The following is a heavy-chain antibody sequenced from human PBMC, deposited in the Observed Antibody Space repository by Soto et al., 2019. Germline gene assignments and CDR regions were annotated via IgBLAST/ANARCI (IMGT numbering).Heavy chain of an antibody. CDR2: ISSSSSTI. V-gene: IGHV3-48*02. CDR3: ARASLVATRYYYYGMGV. D-gene: IGHD5-12*01. J-gene: IGHJ6*02. CDR1: GFTFSSYS. Sequence: GGSLRLSCAASGFTFSSYSMNWVRQAPGKGLEWVSYISSSSSTIYYADSVRGRFTISRDNAKNSLYLQMNSLRDEDTAVYYCARASLVATRYYYYGMGVWGQGTTVTVSS.